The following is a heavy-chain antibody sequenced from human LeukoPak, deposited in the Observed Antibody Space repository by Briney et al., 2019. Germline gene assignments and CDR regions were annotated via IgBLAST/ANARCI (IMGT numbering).Heavy chain of an antibody. CDR3: ARERLIRGVAPFDY. J-gene: IGHJ4*02. Sequence: GGSLRLSCAASGFTFSSYSMNWVRQAPGKGLEWVSSISSSSSYIYYADSVKGRFTISRDNAKNSLYLQMNSLRAEDTAVYYCARERLIRGVAPFDYWGQGALVTVSS. D-gene: IGHD3-10*01. CDR1: GFTFSSYS. CDR2: ISSSSSYI. V-gene: IGHV3-21*01.